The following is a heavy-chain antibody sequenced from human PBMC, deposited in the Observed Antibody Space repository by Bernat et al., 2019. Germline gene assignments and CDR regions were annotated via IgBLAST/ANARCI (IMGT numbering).Heavy chain of an antibody. V-gene: IGHV3-30*18. Sequence: QVQLVESGGGVVQPGRSLRLSCAASGFTFSSYGMHWVRQAPGKGLEWVAVISYDGSNKYYADSVKGRFTISRDNSKNTLYLQMNSLRAEDTAVYYCAKERYTAMANYYSGMDVWGQGTTVTVSS. J-gene: IGHJ6*02. D-gene: IGHD5-18*01. CDR1: GFTFSSYG. CDR2: ISYDGSNK. CDR3: AKERYTAMANYYSGMDV.